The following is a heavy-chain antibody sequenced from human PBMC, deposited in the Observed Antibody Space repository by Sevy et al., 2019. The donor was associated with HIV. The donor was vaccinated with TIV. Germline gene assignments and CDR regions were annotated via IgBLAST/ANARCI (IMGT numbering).Heavy chain of an antibody. J-gene: IGHJ6*02. CDR2: INPNSGGT. Sequence: ASVKVSCKASGYTFTGYYMHWARQAPGQGLEWMGWINPNSGGTNYAQRFQGRVTMTRETSISTAYMELSRLRSDDTAVYYCARAGSSWYEDGYYGMDVWGQGTTVTVSS. CDR3: ARAGSSWYEDGYYGMDV. CDR1: GYTFTGYY. V-gene: IGHV1-2*02. D-gene: IGHD6-13*01.